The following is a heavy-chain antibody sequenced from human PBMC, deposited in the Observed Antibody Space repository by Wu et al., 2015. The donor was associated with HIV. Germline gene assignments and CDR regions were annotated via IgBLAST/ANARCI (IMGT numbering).Heavy chain of an antibody. CDR3: ARGGLITMIMVVTDHSWKQGWFDP. Sequence: QVQLVQSGAEVKKPGSSVKVSCKASGGTFSSYAISWVRQAPGQGLEWMGGIIPIFGTANYAQKFQGRVTITADESTSTAYMELSSLRSEDTAVYYCARGGLITMIMVVTDHSWKQGWFDPWGQGTLVVVSS. V-gene: IGHV1-69*12. CDR2: IIPIFGTA. J-gene: IGHJ5*02. D-gene: IGHD3-22*01. CDR1: GGTFSSYA.